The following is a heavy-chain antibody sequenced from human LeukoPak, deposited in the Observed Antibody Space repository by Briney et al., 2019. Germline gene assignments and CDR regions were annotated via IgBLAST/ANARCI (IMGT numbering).Heavy chain of an antibody. J-gene: IGHJ4*02. V-gene: IGHV1-18*04. CDR2: ISAYNGNT. Sequence: ASVKVSCKASGYTFTSYYMHWVRQAPGQGLEWMGWISAYNGNTNYAQKLQGRVTMTTDTSTSTAYMELRSLRSDDTAVYYCARGYDYVWGSYRFDYWGQGTLVTVSS. CDR3: ARGYDYVWGSYRFDY. D-gene: IGHD3-16*02. CDR1: GYTFTSYY.